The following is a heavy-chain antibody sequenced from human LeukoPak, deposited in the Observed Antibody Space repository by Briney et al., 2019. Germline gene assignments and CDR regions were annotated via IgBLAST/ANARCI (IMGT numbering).Heavy chain of an antibody. V-gene: IGHV3-30*02. J-gene: IGHJ4*02. CDR3: AKDGSWPCTD. D-gene: IGHD3-10*01. Sequence: PGGSLRLSCAASGFIFSKSAMHWVRQSPGKGLEWVAYIAHHGNDKYYVDSVKGRFTISRDNSRRTLYLQMNSLRPDDAARYYCAKDGSWPCTDWGQGTPVTVSS. CDR1: GFIFSKSA. CDR2: IAHHGNDK.